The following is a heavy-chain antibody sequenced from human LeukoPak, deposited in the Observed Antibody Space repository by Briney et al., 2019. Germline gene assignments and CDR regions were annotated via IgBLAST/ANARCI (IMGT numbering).Heavy chain of an antibody. V-gene: IGHV4-30-4*01. CDR3: ARVNSSGWYPAFDI. D-gene: IGHD6-19*01. J-gene: IGHJ3*02. Sequence: SQTLSLTCTVPGGSISSGDYYWSWIRQPPGKGLEWIGYIYYSGSTYYNPSLKSRVTISVDTSKNQFSLKLSSVTAADTAVYYCARVNSSGWYPAFDIWGQGTMVTVSS. CDR1: GGSISSGDYY. CDR2: IYYSGST.